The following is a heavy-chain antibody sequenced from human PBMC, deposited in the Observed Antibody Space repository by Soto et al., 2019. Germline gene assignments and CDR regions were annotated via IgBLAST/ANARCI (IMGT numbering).Heavy chain of an antibody. Sequence: GESLKISCTASGYSFTSYWVAWVRLLPGTGLEWMGVIFPGDSDTRYSPSFQGQVTISADKSISTAFLQFNSLRPSDTAIYYCARLGQVNPAPYGMDVWGQGTTVTVS. V-gene: IGHV5-51*01. CDR2: IFPGDSDT. J-gene: IGHJ6*02. D-gene: IGHD2-2*01. CDR1: GYSFTSYW. CDR3: ARLGQVNPAPYGMDV.